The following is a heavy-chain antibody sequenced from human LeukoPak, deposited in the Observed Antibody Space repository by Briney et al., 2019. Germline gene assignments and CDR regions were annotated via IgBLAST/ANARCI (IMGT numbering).Heavy chain of an antibody. CDR2: IVNGGST. Sequence: PSETLSLTCTVSGDSISNYYWSWIRQSAGKGLEWIGRIVNGGSTNYNPSLESRVTMSLDTSKNQFSLKLTSVTAADTALYFCARDVGRTNWFDPWGQGTLVTVSS. CDR3: ARDVGRTNWFDP. J-gene: IGHJ5*02. CDR1: GDSISNYY. V-gene: IGHV4-4*07. D-gene: IGHD1-26*01.